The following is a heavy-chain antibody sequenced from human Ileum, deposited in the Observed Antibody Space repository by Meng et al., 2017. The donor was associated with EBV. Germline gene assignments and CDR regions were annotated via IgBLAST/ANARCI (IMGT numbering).Heavy chain of an antibody. D-gene: IGHD1-26*01. J-gene: IGHJ4*02. CDR2: IYYSGTT. V-gene: IGHV4-28*01. CDR3: ARNSESGSYIDY. Sequence: QGSGPGLVKPSDTLSLTCAVSGYSISTTNWWGWIRQPPGKGLEWIGHIYYSGTTYNNPSLKSRVTMSIDPSKNQFSLKLSSVTAVDTAVYYCARNSESGSYIDYWGLGTLVTVSS. CDR1: GYSISTTNW.